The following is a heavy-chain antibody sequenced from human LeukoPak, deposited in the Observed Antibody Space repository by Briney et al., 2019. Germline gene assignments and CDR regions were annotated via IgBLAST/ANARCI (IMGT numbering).Heavy chain of an antibody. CDR1: GGSISSYY. CDR3: ARFGGAFDY. D-gene: IGHD3-10*01. J-gene: IGHJ4*02. CDR2: IYYSGST. V-gene: IGHV4-59*01. Sequence: SGTLSLTCTVSGGSISSYYLSWIRQPPGKGLEGVGYIYYSGSTNYNPSLKSRDTISVDTSKNQSSLKLSSATAEDTAVYYCARFGGAFDYWGQGTLVTVSS.